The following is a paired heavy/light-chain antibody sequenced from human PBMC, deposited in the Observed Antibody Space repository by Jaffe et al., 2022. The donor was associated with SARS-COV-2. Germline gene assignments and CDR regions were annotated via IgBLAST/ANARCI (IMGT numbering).Heavy chain of an antibody. D-gene: IGHD3-22*01. V-gene: IGHV3-7*01. J-gene: IGHJ4*02. CDR2: IKQDASET. CDR3: ARALTDHYDSSGYYSRVGNDY. Sequence: EVQLVESGGGLVQPGGSLRLSCAASGFTFSSYWMSWVRQAPGKGLEWVANIKQDASETYYVDSVKGRFTISRDSAKNSLYLQMNSLRAEDTAVYYCARALTDHYDSSGYYSRVGNDYWGQGTLVTVSP. CDR1: GFTFSSYW.
Light chain of an antibody. CDR2: AAS. CDR3: QQSYSTLWT. V-gene: IGKV1-39*01. Sequence: DIQMTQSPSSLSASLGDRVTITCRASQSINSYLNWFQQKPGKAPKVLIYAASSLQSGVPSRFSGSGSGTDFTLTISSLQPEDFATYYCQQSYSTLWTFGQGTKVEI. J-gene: IGKJ1*01. CDR1: QSINSY.